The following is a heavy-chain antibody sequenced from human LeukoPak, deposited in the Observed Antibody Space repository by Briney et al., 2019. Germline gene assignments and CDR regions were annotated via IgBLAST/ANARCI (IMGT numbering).Heavy chain of an antibody. CDR3: TRDYYDSSGLPFDY. CDR2: ISSISHYI. J-gene: IGHJ4*02. D-gene: IGHD3-22*01. CDR1: GYSFRRHS. Sequence: GGSLRLSCARSGYSFRRHSMNWVRQAPGKGLEWVSSISSISHYIYYADSVKGRFTISRDNAKNSLYLQINSLRAEDTDLYYCTRDYYDSSGLPFDYWGQGTLVTVSS. V-gene: IGHV3-21*04.